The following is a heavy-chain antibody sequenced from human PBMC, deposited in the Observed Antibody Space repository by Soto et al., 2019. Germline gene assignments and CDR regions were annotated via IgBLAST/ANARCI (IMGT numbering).Heavy chain of an antibody. J-gene: IGHJ3*02. V-gene: IGHV3-64*01. D-gene: IGHD6-13*01. CDR2: ISSNGGST. CDR1: GSTFSSYA. CDR3: AREMWYSSPLDI. Sequence: PGGSLRLSCAASGSTFSSYAMHWVRQAPGKGLEYVSAISSNGGSTYYANSVKGRFTISRDNSKNTLYLQMGSLRAEDMAVYYCAREMWYSSPLDIWGQGTMVTVSS.